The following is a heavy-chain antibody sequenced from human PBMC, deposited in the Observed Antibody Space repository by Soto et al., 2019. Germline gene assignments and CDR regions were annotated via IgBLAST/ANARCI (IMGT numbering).Heavy chain of an antibody. CDR3: SRDCAYFDS. J-gene: IGHJ4*02. V-gene: IGHV4-61*01. CDR1: GGSFKSGSYS. D-gene: IGHD2-21*01. CDR2: VYHTGRT. Sequence: QGQLQESGPGLVKPSETLSLTCTVSGGSFKSGSYSWSWIRQPPGKGLEWIGYVYHTGRTSYHPSLKSRVSISMDTSKNQFSLNLDSGTAADTAVYFCSRDCAYFDSWGQGTLVSVSS.